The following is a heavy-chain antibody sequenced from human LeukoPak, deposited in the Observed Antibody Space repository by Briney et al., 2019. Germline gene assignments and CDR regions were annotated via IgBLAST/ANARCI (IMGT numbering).Heavy chain of an antibody. CDR3: AREGEKGDGYNHGLDY. J-gene: IGHJ4*02. CDR2: LRKVGTT. Sequence: GGSLRLSCATSGLTVSSRYMSWVRQAPGKGLEWVAVLRKVGTTFYTDSVKGRFTISRDTSKNTLNLQMNSLRAEDTAVYYCAREGEKGDGYNHGLDYWGQGTLVTVSS. CDR1: GLTVSSRY. V-gene: IGHV3-53*01. D-gene: IGHD5-24*01.